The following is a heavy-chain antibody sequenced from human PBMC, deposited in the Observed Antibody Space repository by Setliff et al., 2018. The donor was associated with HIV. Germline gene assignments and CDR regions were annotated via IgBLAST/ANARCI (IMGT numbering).Heavy chain of an antibody. CDR1: GGTFSNYA. J-gene: IGHJ6*03. CDR2: ISAYNGNT. Sequence: ASVKVSCKASGGTFSNYAISWVRQAPGQGLEWMGWISAYNGNTNYAQKFQGRVTLTTDTSTSTAYMEVKSLRSDDTAVYYCARFEGRDKRGYSYGAYYYYMDVWGKGTTVTV. CDR3: ARFEGRDKRGYSYGAYYYYMDV. V-gene: IGHV1-18*01. D-gene: IGHD5-18*01.